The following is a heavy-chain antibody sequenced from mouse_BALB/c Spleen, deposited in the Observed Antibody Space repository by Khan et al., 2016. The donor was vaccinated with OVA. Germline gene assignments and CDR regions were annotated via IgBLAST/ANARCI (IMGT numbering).Heavy chain of an antibody. V-gene: IGHV1S137*01. Sequence: QIQLVQSGAELVRPGVSVKISCKGSGYTFTDYAMHWVKQSHAKSLEWIGVISTYYGDADYNQKFKGKATMTVEKSSRTAYMELSRLTSEDSAIYYCARGGRFAYWGQGTLVTVSA. CDR1: GYTFTDYA. J-gene: IGHJ3*01. CDR2: ISTYYGDA. CDR3: ARGGRFAY. D-gene: IGHD3-3*01.